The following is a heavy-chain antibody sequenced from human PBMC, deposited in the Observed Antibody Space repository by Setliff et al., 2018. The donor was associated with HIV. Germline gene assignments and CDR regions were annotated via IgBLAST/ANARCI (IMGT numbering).Heavy chain of an antibody. Sequence: LSLTCTVSGGSISSYYWSWIRQPPGKGLEWIGYIYYSGSTNYNPSLKSRVTISVDTSKNQFSLKLSSVTAADTAVYYCARATSAKTYYYDSSGYSYAFDIWGQGTTVTVSS. V-gene: IGHV4-59*01. CDR3: ARATSAKTYYYDSSGYSYAFDI. CDR1: GGSISSYY. J-gene: IGHJ3*02. CDR2: IYYSGST. D-gene: IGHD3-22*01.